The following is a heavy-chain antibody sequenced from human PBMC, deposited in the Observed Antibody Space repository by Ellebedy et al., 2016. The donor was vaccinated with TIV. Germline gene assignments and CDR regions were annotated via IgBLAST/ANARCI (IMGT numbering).Heavy chain of an antibody. CDR3: ARGYGYFDY. J-gene: IGHJ4*02. V-gene: IGHV4-59*01. D-gene: IGHD5-18*01. CDR1: GGSISSYY. Sequence: MPSETLSLTCTVSGGSISSYYWSWIRQPPGKGLEWIGYVYSIGSTDYNPSLKSRVTISADTSKNQFSLKLSSVTAADTAVYYCARGYGYFDYWGQGTLVTVSS. CDR2: VYSIGST.